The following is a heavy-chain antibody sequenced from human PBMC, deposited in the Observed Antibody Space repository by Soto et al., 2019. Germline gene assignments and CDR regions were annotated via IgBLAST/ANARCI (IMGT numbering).Heavy chain of an antibody. D-gene: IGHD3-3*01. Sequence: QITLKESGPTLVKPTQTLTLTCTFSGFSLSTSGVGVGWIRQSPGKPLESLALIYWDDDKRYSPSLKSRLTITKDTYKNQVVLSMTNMDPLDTATYYCARTVKFWRGPYFDYWGQGTLVTVSS. CDR2: IYWDDDK. J-gene: IGHJ4*02. CDR1: GFSLSTSGVG. V-gene: IGHV2-5*02. CDR3: ARTVKFWRGPYFDY.